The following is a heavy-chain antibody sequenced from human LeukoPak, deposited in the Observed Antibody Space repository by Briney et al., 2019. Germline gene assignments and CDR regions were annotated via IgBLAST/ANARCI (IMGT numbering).Heavy chain of an antibody. CDR2: IYYSGST. CDR3: ARVSYYYDSSGNPIPYYFDY. CDR1: GGSISGYY. D-gene: IGHD3-22*01. Sequence: PSETLSLTCTVSGGSISGYYWSWIRQPPGKGLEWIGYIYYSGSTNYNPSLKSRVTISVDTSKNQFSLKLSSVTAADTAVYYCARVSYYYDSSGNPIPYYFDYWGQGTLVTVSS. J-gene: IGHJ4*02. V-gene: IGHV4-59*01.